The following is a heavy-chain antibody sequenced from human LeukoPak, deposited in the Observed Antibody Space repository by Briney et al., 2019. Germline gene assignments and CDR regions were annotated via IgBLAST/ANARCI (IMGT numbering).Heavy chain of an antibody. J-gene: IGHJ4*02. D-gene: IGHD1-26*01. V-gene: IGHV3-15*01. CDR3: TTTTGSYRRGGDY. Sequence: GGSLRLSCAAPGFTFSNAWMSWVRQAPGKGLEWVGRIKSKTDGGTTDYAAPVKGRFTISRDDSKNTLYLQMNSLKTEDTAVYYCTTTTGSYRRGGDYWGQGTLVTVSS. CDR2: IKSKTDGGTT. CDR1: GFTFSNAW.